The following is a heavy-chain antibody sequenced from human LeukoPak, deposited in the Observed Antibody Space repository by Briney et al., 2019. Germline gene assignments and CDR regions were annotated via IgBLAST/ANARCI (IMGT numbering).Heavy chain of an antibody. Sequence: GGSLRLSCAASGLTFSSYAMTWVRQAPGKGLEWVSGVSGSGGTTYYADSVKGRFTISRDNSKNTLYLQMTSLRVEDTAVYYCAKGGRWDYYDSSHWGQGTMVTVSS. CDR1: GLTFSSYA. V-gene: IGHV3-23*01. CDR2: VSGSGGTT. D-gene: IGHD3-22*01. CDR3: AKGGRWDYYDSSH. J-gene: IGHJ3*01.